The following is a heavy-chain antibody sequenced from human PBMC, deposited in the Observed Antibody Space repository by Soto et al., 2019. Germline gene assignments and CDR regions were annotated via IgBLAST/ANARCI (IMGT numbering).Heavy chain of an antibody. CDR3: ARDFWFGVRSDIVVVPAEYYYYYMDV. Sequence: GASVKVSCKASGYSFTSYYMHWVRQAPGQGLEWMGIINPSGGSTSYAQKFQGRVTMTRDTSTSTVYMELSSLRSEDTAVYYCARDFWFGVRSDIVVVPAEYYYYYMDVWGKGTTVTVSS. V-gene: IGHV1-46*03. CDR2: INPSGGST. D-gene: IGHD2-2*01. J-gene: IGHJ6*03. CDR1: GYSFTSYY.